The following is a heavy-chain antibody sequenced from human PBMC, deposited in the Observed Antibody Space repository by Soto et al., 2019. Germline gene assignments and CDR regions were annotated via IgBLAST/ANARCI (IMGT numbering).Heavy chain of an antibody. CDR2: THYSGRT. J-gene: IGHJ5*01. CDR3: EKSVDYSSSTGDWFDS. D-gene: IGHD6-6*01. CDR1: GGSVNIENYF. Sequence: SETLSLTFAVSGGSVNIENYFWSLIRQPPGKGLEWIGYTHYSGRTNYKNSIESRVTTSEHTSKNQSSLKLRSATAEDTDVYYCEKSVDYSSSTGDWFDSWGQGTLVTVSS. V-gene: IGHV4-61*01.